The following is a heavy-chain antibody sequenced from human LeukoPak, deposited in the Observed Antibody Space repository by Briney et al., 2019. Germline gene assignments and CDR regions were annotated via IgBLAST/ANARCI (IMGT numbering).Heavy chain of an antibody. CDR2: IWYDGSNK. Sequence: GGSLRLSCAASGFTFSSYAMSWVRQAPGKGLEWGAVIWYDGSNKYYADSVKGRSTISRDNSKNTLYLQMNSLRAEDTAVYYCAKDERRGSSSSGLGYWGQGTLVTVSS. D-gene: IGHD6-6*01. CDR1: GFTFSSYA. V-gene: IGHV3-33*06. CDR3: AKDERRGSSSSGLGY. J-gene: IGHJ4*02.